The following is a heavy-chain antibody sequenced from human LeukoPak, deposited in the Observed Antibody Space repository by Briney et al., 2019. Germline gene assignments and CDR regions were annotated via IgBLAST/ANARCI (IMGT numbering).Heavy chain of an antibody. D-gene: IGHD2-15*01. CDR2: ISVYNGNT. CDR1: GYTFTNYG. Sequence: ASVKVSCKASGYTFTNYGISWVRQAPGQGLEWMGWISVYNGNTNYAQKFQGRVTMTTDTSTSTAYMELRSLRSDDSAVYYCARSDPRAALYYYYGIDVWGQGTTVTVSS. J-gene: IGHJ6*01. V-gene: IGHV1-18*01. CDR3: ARSDPRAALYYYYGIDV.